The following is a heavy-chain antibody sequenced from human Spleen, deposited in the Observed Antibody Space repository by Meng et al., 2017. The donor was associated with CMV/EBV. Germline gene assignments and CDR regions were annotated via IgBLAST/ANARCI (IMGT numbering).Heavy chain of an antibody. D-gene: IGHD5-12*01. CDR3: ARGGHLVAARGPSDTTFDS. V-gene: IGHV4-30-4*01. J-gene: IGHJ4*02. Sequence: SGGYSWSLLRQPPWEGLAWIRCVYYSGGPNYTPSLKRRVTMSVDTSKNQFSLQLRSVTAADPAVSYCARGGHLVAARGPSDTTFDSWGQGTLVTVSS. CDR1: SGGYS. CDR2: VYYSGGP.